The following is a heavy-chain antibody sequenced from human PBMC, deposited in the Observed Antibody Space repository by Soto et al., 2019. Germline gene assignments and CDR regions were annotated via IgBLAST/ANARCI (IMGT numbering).Heavy chain of an antibody. J-gene: IGHJ2*01. CDR2: IIPIFGTA. CDR3: AATDVVITRWYFDL. Sequence: QVQLVQSGAEVKKPGSSVKVSCKASGGTFSSYAISWVRQAPGQGLEWMGGIIPIFGTANYAQKFQGRVTXXAXEXXSTAYMELSSLRSEDTAVYYCAATDVVITRWYFDLWGRGTLVTVSS. CDR1: GGTFSSYA. D-gene: IGHD3-22*01. V-gene: IGHV1-69*12.